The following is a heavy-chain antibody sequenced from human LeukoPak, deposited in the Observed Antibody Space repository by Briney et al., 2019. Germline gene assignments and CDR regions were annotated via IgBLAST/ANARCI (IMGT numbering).Heavy chain of an antibody. V-gene: IGHV3-30*01. CDR3: ASTRGGYPDDAFDI. CDR2: ISYDGSNK. J-gene: IGHJ3*02. Sequence: GGSLRLSCAASGFTFSSYAMHWVRQAPGKGLEWVAAISYDGSNKYYADSVKGRFTISRDNSKNTLYLQMNSLRAEDTAVYYCASTRGGYPDDAFDIWGRGTMVTVSS. D-gene: IGHD5-18*01. CDR1: GFTFSSYA.